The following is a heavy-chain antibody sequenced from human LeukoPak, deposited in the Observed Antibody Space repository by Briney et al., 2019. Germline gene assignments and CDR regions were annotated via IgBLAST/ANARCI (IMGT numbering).Heavy chain of an antibody. CDR1: GYTFTGYY. CDR3: AKDKEALKNWDY. Sequence: ASVKVSCKASGYTFTGYYMHWVRQAPGQGLEWMGWINPNSGGTNYAQKFQGRVTMTRDTSISTAYMELSRLRSDDTAVYYCAKDKEALKNWDYWGQGTLVTVSS. J-gene: IGHJ4*02. V-gene: IGHV1-2*02. D-gene: IGHD1-1*01. CDR2: INPNSGGT.